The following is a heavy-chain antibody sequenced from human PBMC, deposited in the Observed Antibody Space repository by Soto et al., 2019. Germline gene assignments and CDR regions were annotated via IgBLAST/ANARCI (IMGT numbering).Heavy chain of an antibody. J-gene: IGHJ6*02. D-gene: IGHD3-3*01. CDR2: IYYNGST. V-gene: IGHV4-59*01. Sequence: PSETLSLTCTVSGGSINSYFWNWIRPSPGKGLEWIGYIYYNGSTNYNPSLKSRVTISVDTSKNQCSLKSSPVTAADTAVYYCARERVTIFAVVLPAGMDVWGQGNTVTVSS. CDR1: GGSINSYF. CDR3: ARERVTIFAVVLPAGMDV.